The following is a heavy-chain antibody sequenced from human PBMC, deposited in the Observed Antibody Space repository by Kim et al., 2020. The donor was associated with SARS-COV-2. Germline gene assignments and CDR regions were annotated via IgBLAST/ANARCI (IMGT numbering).Heavy chain of an antibody. D-gene: IGHD6-19*01. V-gene: IGHV3-23*01. J-gene: IGHJ3*01. CDR2: ISDEGARL. CDR3: ARRGEDGWGAFDV. CDR1: GFSITKYV. Sequence: GGSLRLSCAASGFSITKYVMSWVRQAPGKGLEWVSSISDEGARLFYADAVKGRFTLSRDISKNTLYLQLDSLSADDTALYYCARRGEDGWGAFDVWGQGTMVSVSS.